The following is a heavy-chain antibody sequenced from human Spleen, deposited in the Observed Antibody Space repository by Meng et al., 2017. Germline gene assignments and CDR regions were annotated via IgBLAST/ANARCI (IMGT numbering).Heavy chain of an antibody. Sequence: GGSLRPSCVASGFTFSNYAIHWVRQAPGKGLEWVAVIWHDGSDQYYIDSVKGRFTISRDNSKSTVFLEMNSLRAEDAAFYYCARDRGGTVTRYYFDYWGQGTQVTVSS. D-gene: IGHD2-15*01. CDR1: GFTFSNYA. V-gene: IGHV3-33*01. J-gene: IGHJ4*02. CDR2: IWHDGSDQ. CDR3: ARDRGGTVTRYYFDY.